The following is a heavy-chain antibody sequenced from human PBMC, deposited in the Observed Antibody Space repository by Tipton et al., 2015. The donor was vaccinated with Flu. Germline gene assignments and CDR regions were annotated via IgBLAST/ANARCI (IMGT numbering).Heavy chain of an antibody. CDR2: FHQTGSP. CDR1: GDSISSDYY. J-gene: IGHJ5*02. V-gene: IGHV4-38-2*01. CDR3: ARRDYSTYVSDPKNRFDP. Sequence: GLVKPSETLSLTCAVSGDSISSDYYWAWIRQFPGKGLEWIGNFHQTGSPHYTPSLRSRVTITVDTSKNQFSLRLTSMTAADTALYYCARRDYSTYVSDPKNRFDPWGQGTLVTVSS. D-gene: IGHD4-11*01.